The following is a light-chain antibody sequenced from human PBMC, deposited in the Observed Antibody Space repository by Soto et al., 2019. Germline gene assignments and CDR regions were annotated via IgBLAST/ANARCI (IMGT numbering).Light chain of an antibody. V-gene: IGLV1-44*01. J-gene: IGLJ2*01. CDR3: AAWDDSLTGVV. CDR1: SSNIGSNT. CDR2: ANS. Sequence: QSVLTQPPSASGTPGQGVTISCSGSSSNIGSNTVDWYQHLPGTAPKLLIYANSQRPSGVPDRFSGSKSGTSASLAISGLQSEDEADYYCAAWDDSLTGVVFGGGTKLT.